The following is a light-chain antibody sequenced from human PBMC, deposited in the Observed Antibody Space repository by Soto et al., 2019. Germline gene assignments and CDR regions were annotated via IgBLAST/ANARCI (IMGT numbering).Light chain of an antibody. J-gene: IGLJ7*01. V-gene: IGLV1-40*01. CDR2: ADN. Sequence: QSVLTQPPSVSGAPGQRVTISCTGSSSNIGAGYEVPWYQQLPGTAPKLLIYADNNRPSGVPDRFSGSKSGTSASLAITGLQAEDETDYFCQSYDSRLSGYVFGGGTKLTVL. CDR1: SSNIGAGYE. CDR3: QSYDSRLSGYV.